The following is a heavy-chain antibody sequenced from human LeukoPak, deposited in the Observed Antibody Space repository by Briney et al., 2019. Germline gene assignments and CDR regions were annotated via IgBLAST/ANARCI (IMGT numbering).Heavy chain of an antibody. V-gene: IGHV1-18*04. CDR2: ISAYNGNT. J-gene: IGHJ6*04. D-gene: IGHD5-12*01. CDR3: AREGYSGYGGYYYYGMDV. CDR1: GYTFISYG. Sequence: VASVTVSCKASGYTFISYGISWVRQAPGQGLEWMGWISAYNGNTNYAQKVQGRVTMTTDTSTTTAYMEMRSLRSDATAVYYCAREGYSGYGGYYYYGMDVWGKGTTVTVSS.